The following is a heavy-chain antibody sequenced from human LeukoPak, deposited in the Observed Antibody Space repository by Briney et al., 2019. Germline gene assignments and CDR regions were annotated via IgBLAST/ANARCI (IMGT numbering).Heavy chain of an antibody. J-gene: IGHJ4*02. Sequence: GGSLRLSCAASGFTCDDYAMHWVPQAPGKGLEWVSGISWNSGSIGYADSVKGRFTISRDNAENSLYLQMNSLRAEDTALYYCAKGGYYDSSGYYYSFDYWGQGTLVTVSS. CDR2: ISWNSGSI. D-gene: IGHD3-22*01. V-gene: IGHV3-9*01. CDR3: AKGGYYDSSGYYYSFDY. CDR1: GFTCDDYA.